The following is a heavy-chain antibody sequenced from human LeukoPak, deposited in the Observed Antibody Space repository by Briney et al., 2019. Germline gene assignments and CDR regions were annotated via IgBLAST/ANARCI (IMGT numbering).Heavy chain of an antibody. CDR3: ARARQVVTAIRSNWFDP. CDR2: MNPNSGNT. CDR1: GYTFTSYD. Sequence: ASVKVSCKASGYTFTSYDINWVRQATGQGLEWMGWMNPNSGNTGYAQKFQGRVTITRNTSISTAYMELSSLRSEDTAVYYCARARQVVTAIRSNWFDPWGQGTLVTVSS. D-gene: IGHD2-21*02. J-gene: IGHJ5*02. V-gene: IGHV1-8*03.